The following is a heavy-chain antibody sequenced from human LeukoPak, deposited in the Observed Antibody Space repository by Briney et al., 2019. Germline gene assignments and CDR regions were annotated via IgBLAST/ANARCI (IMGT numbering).Heavy chain of an antibody. CDR2: IWYDGSNK. J-gene: IGHJ4*02. CDR3: TRDTRVGGTMDFDY. D-gene: IGHD1-26*01. Sequence: PGGSLRLSCAASGFILSNYDMHWVRQAPGKGLEWVAVIWYDGSNKYYADSVKGRFTISRDNSENTLYLQMNSLRDEDTAVYYCTRDTRVGGTMDFDYWGQGTLVTVSS. V-gene: IGHV3-33*01. CDR1: GFILSNYD.